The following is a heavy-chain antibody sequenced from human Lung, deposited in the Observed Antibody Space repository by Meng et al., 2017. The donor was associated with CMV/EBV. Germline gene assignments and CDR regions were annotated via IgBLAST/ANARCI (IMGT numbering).Heavy chain of an antibody. J-gene: IGHJ6*02. V-gene: IGHV1-18*01. CDR3: ARSKIAARSHYYYGMDV. D-gene: IGHD6-6*01. CDR1: GYKFTDYG. Sequence: ASVKVSCNASGYKFTDYGITWVRQAPGQGLEWMGWIYTYNGNTNFAQNVQGRGSMTRDTSTSTAYMELRSLRSDDTALYYCARSKIAARSHYYYGMDVWGQGTTVXVSS. CDR2: IYTYNGNT.